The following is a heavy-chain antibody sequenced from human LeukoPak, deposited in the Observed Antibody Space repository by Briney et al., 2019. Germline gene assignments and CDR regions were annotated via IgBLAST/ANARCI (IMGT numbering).Heavy chain of an antibody. J-gene: IGHJ4*02. Sequence: SETLSLTCTVSGGSISRGGYYWSWIRQHPGKGLEWIGYIYYSGSTYYNPSLKSRVTISVDTSKNQFSLKLSSVTAADTAVYYCARRYGDYPTYYFDYWGQGTLVTVSS. CDR2: IYYSGST. D-gene: IGHD4-17*01. CDR1: GGSISRGGYY. CDR3: ARRYGDYPTYYFDY. V-gene: IGHV4-31*03.